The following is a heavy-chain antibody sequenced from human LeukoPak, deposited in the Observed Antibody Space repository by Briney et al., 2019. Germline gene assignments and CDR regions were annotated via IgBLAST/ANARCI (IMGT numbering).Heavy chain of an antibody. J-gene: IGHJ2*01. CDR1: RFTFSTCA. CDR2: ITTTGITT. D-gene: IGHD7-27*01. CDR3: ASRVNWGSWYFDL. V-gene: IGHV3-23*01. Sequence: GGSPRLSCAASRFTFSTCAMTWVRQIPGKGLEWVSAITTTGITTYYADSVKGRFTISRDNSKNTLYLQMDSLRAEDTAVYFCASRVNWGSWYFDLWGRGTLVTVS.